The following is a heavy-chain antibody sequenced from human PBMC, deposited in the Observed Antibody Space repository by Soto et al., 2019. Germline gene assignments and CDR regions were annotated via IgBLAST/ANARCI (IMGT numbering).Heavy chain of an antibody. D-gene: IGHD3-10*01. CDR1: GFTFSSYS. Sequence: EVQLVESGGGLVQPGGSLRLSCAASGFTFSSYSMNWVRQAPGKGLEWVSYISSSSSTIYYADSVKGRFTNSRDNAKNSLYLQMNSLRDEDTAVYYCAGSGNPSRGWFDPWGQRTLVTVSS. V-gene: IGHV3-48*02. J-gene: IGHJ5*02. CDR2: ISSSSSTI. CDR3: AGSGNPSRGWFDP.